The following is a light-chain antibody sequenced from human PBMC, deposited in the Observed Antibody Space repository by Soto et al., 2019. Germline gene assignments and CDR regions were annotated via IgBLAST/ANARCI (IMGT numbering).Light chain of an antibody. CDR2: DVN. V-gene: IGLV2-14*01. CDR1: SSDFGDSTY. Sequence: QSVLTQPASVSGSPGQSITVSCTGTSSDFGDSTYVSWYQQHPGKAPRLIIYDVNNRPLGVAARFSASRSGNTASLTISGLQAEDEADYYCTSYTRSGLIVFGTGTKLTVL. CDR3: TSYTRSGLIV. J-gene: IGLJ1*01.